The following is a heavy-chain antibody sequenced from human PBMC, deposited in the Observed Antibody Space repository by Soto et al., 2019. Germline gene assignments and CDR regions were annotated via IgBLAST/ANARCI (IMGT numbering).Heavy chain of an antibody. V-gene: IGHV3-21*06. CDR3: ARESEDLTSNFDY. Sequence: GGSLRLSCAVSGFTFTRYSMNWVRQAPGKGLEWVSSISSTTNYIYYGDSMKGRFTISRDNAKNSLYLEMNSLRAEDTAVYYCARESEDLTSNFDYWGQGTLVTV. J-gene: IGHJ4*02. CDR1: GFTFTRYS. CDR2: ISSTTNYI.